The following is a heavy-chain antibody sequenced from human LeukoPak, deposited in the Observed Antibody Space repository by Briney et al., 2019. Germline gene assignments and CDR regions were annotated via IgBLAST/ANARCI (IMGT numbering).Heavy chain of an antibody. CDR3: ARDGYSGYGPYFYYYMDV. D-gene: IGHD5-12*01. V-gene: IGHV4-61*02. Sequence: SETLSLTCTVSGGSISSGNYYWSWIRQPAGKGLEWIGRIYTSGSTNYNPSLQSRVTISVDTSKNQFSLKLSSVTAADTAVYYCARDGYSGYGPYFYYYMDVWGKGTTVTI. J-gene: IGHJ6*03. CDR2: IYTSGST. CDR1: GGSISSGNYY.